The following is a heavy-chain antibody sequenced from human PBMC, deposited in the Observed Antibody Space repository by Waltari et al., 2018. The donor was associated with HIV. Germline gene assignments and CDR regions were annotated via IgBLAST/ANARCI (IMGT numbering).Heavy chain of an antibody. V-gene: IGHV4-59*01. J-gene: IGHJ6*02. CDR1: GGSISRYY. Sequence: QVQLQESGPGLVKPSETLSLTCTVSGGSISRYYWSWIRQPPGKGLEWIGYIYYSGSTNYNPALKSRVTISVDTSKNQFSLKLSSVTAADTAVYYCARVSPYIAAAAYYYYGMDVWGQGTTVTVSS. D-gene: IGHD6-13*01. CDR3: ARVSPYIAAAAYYYYGMDV. CDR2: IYYSGST.